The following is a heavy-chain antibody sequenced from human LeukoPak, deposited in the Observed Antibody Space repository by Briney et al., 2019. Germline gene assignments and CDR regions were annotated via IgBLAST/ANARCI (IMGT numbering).Heavy chain of an antibody. D-gene: IGHD3-9*01. Sequence: ASVEVSCKASGGTFSSYAISWVRQAPGQGLEWMGGIIPIFGTANYAQKFQGRVTITTDESTSTAYMELSSLRSGDTAVYYCARGHYDILTGYSNFDYWGQGTLVTVSS. V-gene: IGHV1-69*05. J-gene: IGHJ4*02. CDR1: GGTFSSYA. CDR3: ARGHYDILTGYSNFDY. CDR2: IIPIFGTA.